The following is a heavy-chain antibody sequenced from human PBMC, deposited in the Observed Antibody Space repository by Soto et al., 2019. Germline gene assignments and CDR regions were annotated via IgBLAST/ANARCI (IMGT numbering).Heavy chain of an antibody. Sequence: EVQLVESGGGLIQPGGSLRLSCAVSGFTVSNNYMSWVRQAPGKGLEGVSVIYSGGYTAYGDSVKGRFTISRDNSKNTLYFQRNSRGAEAPAVFYWAGPPGGGGYWGQGTLVTVSS. D-gene: IGHD3-10*01. CDR2: IYSGGYT. CDR3: AGPPGGGGY. CDR1: GFTVSNNY. J-gene: IGHJ4*02. V-gene: IGHV3-53*01.